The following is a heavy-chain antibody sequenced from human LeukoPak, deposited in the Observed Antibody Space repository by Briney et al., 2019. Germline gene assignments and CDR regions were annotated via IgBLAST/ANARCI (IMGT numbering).Heavy chain of an antibody. D-gene: IGHD3-10*01. Sequence: GGSLRLSCAACGFTFSSYDMSWDRQAPGKGLEWVSAISGSGGSTYYADSVKGRFTISRDNSKNTLYLQMNSLRAEDTAVYYCARFPRLQYYFDYWGQGSLVTVSS. CDR2: ISGSGGST. CDR3: ARFPRLQYYFDY. J-gene: IGHJ4*02. V-gene: IGHV3-23*01. CDR1: GFTFSSYD.